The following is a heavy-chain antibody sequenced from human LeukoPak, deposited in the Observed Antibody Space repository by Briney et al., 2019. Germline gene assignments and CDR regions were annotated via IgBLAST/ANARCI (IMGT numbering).Heavy chain of an antibody. D-gene: IGHD3-3*01. J-gene: IGHJ4*02. V-gene: IGHV3-30*18. CDR2: ISYDGSNK. Sequence: GGSLRLSCAASGFTFSSYGMHWVRQAPGKGLEWVAVISYDGSNKYYADSVKGRFTISRDNSKNTLYLQMNSLRAEDTAVYYCAKGIIRIWPCPIDYWGQGTLVTVSS. CDR1: GFTFSSYG. CDR3: AKGIIRIWPCPIDY.